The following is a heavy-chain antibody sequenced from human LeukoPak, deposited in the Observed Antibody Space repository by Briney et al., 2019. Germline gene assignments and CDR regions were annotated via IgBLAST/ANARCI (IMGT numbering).Heavy chain of an antibody. Sequence: SGPTLVNPTQTLTLTCTFSGFSLSTSKMCVSWIRQPPGKALEWLAVIDWDDDKYYSTSLRTRLTISKDTSKNQVVLTMTNMDPVDTATYYCARIRGSRYYFDYWGQGTLVTVSS. CDR1: GFSLSTSKMC. D-gene: IGHD6-13*01. CDR2: IDWDDDK. V-gene: IGHV2-70*01. CDR3: ARIRGSRYYFDY. J-gene: IGHJ4*02.